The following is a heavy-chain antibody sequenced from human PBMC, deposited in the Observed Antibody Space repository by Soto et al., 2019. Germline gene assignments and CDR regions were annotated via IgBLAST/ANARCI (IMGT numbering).Heavy chain of an antibody. Sequence: PGESLKISCKASGYSFSAYWIGWVRQMPGKGLEWMGIFYPGDSDTRCSPSFQGQVTISADRSISTAFLQWSSLKASDTAMYYCARLVGTNLFDYWGQGTLVTVS. CDR3: ARLVGTNLFDY. V-gene: IGHV5-51*01. D-gene: IGHD1-26*01. J-gene: IGHJ4*02. CDR1: GYSFSAYW. CDR2: FYPGDSDT.